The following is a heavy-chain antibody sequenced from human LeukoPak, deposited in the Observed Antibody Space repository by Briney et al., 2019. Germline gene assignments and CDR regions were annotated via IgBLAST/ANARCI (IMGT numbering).Heavy chain of an antibody. CDR1: GGSFSGYY. CDR2: INHSGST. V-gene: IGHV4-34*01. D-gene: IGHD2-21*02. CDR3: ALGGIVVVTAMNNWFDP. Sequence: SETLSLTCAVYGGSFSGYYWSWIRQPPGKGLEWIGEINHSGSTNYNPSLKSRVTISVDTSKNQFSLKLSSVTAADTAVYYCALGGIVVVTAMNNWFDPWGQGTLVTVSS. J-gene: IGHJ5*02.